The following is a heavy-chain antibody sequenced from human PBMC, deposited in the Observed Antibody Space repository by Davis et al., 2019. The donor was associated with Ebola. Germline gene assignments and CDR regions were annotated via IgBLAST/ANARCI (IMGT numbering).Heavy chain of an antibody. CDR3: ARDWGNFYHYGMEV. Sequence: PGGSLRLSCAASGFTFSSYAMSWVRQAPGKGLEWVSAISGSGGSTYYADSVKGRFTISRDNSKNTLYLQMNSLGAEDTAFYYCARDWGNFYHYGMEVWGQGTTVTVSS. CDR1: GFTFSSYA. J-gene: IGHJ6*02. V-gene: IGHV3-23*01. D-gene: IGHD3-16*01. CDR2: ISGSGGST.